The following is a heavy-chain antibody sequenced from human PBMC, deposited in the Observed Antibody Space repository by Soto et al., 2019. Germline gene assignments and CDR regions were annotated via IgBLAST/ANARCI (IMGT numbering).Heavy chain of an antibody. CDR3: TRDPTTVVTPVPVYYCGMDV. V-gene: IGHV3-49*03. J-gene: IGHJ6*02. CDR2: IRSKAYGGTT. D-gene: IGHD4-17*01. CDR1: GFTFGDYA. Sequence: GGSLRLSCTASGFTFGDYAMSWFRQAPGKGLEWVGFIRSKAYGGTTEYAASVKGRFTISRDDSKSIAYLQMNSLKTEDTAVYYCTRDPTTVVTPVPVYYCGMDVWGQGTTVTVSS.